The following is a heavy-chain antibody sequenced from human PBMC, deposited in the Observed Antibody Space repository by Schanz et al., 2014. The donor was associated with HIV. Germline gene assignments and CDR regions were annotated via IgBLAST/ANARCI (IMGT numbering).Heavy chain of an antibody. CDR1: GFTFSSYA. CDR3: ARFANWAFDI. CDR2: ISGSSIT. D-gene: IGHD1-1*01. V-gene: IGHV3-23*01. Sequence: EVQLLESGGGLVQPGGSLRLSCAASGFTFSSYAMSWVRQAPGKGLEWVSAISGSSITYSADSVKGRFTISRDNSKNTLYLQMNSLRVEDTAVYYCARFANWAFDIWGQGTTVTVSS. J-gene: IGHJ3*02.